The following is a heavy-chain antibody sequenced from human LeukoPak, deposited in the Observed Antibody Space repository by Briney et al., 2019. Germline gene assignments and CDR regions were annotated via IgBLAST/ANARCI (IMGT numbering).Heavy chain of an antibody. V-gene: IGHV4-30-4*08. CDR1: GVSINSGDYY. D-gene: IGHD4-23*01. J-gene: IGHJ4*02. CDR3: ARRLGGNGGLEY. Sequence: SQTLSLTCTVSGVSINSGDYYWSWIRQPPGKGLEWIGYISYNGRTFYNPSLNSRLTISVDTSKNHFSLKLASVTAADTAVYYCARRLGGNGGLEYWGQGILVTVSS. CDR2: ISYNGRT.